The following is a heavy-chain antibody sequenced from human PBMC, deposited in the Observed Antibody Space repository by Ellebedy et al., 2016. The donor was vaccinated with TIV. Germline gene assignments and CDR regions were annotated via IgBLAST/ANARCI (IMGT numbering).Heavy chain of an antibody. CDR1: GFTFSQYG. J-gene: IGHJ4*02. D-gene: IGHD3-16*01. CDR2: ISGEGGSS. V-gene: IGHV3-23*01. Sequence: PGGSLRLSCEVSGFTFSQYGMSWVRQAPGKGLEWVSSISGEGGSSYYADSVKGRFTVSRDNSKDTLFLQMNSLRADDTAIYYCAKSGGLFTLRNALDNWGQGTLVTVSS. CDR3: AKSGGLFTLRNALDN.